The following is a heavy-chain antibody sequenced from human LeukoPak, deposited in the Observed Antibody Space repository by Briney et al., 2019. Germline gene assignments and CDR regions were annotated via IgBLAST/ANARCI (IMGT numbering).Heavy chain of an antibody. CDR3: ARARGLQLSSLFDY. V-gene: IGHV4-39*07. J-gene: IGHJ4*02. D-gene: IGHD5-24*01. CDR1: GGSISSSSYY. Sequence: SETLSLTCTVSGGSISSSSYYWGWIRQPPGKGLEWIGSIYYSGSTYYNPSPKSRVTISVDTSKNQFSLKLSSVTAADTAVYYCARARGLQLSSLFDYWGQGTLVTVSS. CDR2: IYYSGST.